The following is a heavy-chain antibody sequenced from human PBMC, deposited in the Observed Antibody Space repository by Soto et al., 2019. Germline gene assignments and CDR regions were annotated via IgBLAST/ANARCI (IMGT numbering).Heavy chain of an antibody. D-gene: IGHD4-17*01. CDR1: GFTFSSYG. V-gene: IGHV3-30*18. CDR3: TKTLDGDYRWYYYGMYV. Sequence: QVQLVESGGGVVQPGRSLRLSCAASGFTFSSYGMHWVRQAPGKGLEWVAVISYDGSNKYYADSVKGRFTISRDNSKNPMDLQRNSLRAEDTAAYYCTKTLDGDYRWYYYGMYVWGHGTTVTVAS. J-gene: IGHJ6*02. CDR2: ISYDGSNK.